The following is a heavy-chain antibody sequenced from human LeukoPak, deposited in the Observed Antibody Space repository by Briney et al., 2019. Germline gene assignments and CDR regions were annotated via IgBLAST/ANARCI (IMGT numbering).Heavy chain of an antibody. CDR3: ARRGFGEFFDY. CDR1: GGSISSGGYS. CDR2: IYHSGST. Sequence: PSQTLSLTCAVSGGSISSGGYSLNWIRQPPGKGLEWIGYIYHSGSTYYNPSLKSRVTISVDRSKNQFSLKLSSVTAADTAVYYCARRGFGEFFDYWGQGTLVTVSS. D-gene: IGHD3-10*01. J-gene: IGHJ4*02. V-gene: IGHV4-30-2*01.